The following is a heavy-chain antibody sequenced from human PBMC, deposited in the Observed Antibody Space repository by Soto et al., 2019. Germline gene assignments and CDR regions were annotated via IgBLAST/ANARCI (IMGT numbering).Heavy chain of an antibody. Sequence: EVQLLESGGGLVQPGGSLRLSCTASGFGFSDYAVTWVRQAPGKGLEWVAGISGSGGVTKYADSVKGRFTISRDNFRTTLYLQMNSLRAGDTAVYYCAKDPNGDYLGAFDSWGQGTMVTVSS. CDR2: ISGSGGVT. D-gene: IGHD4-17*01. J-gene: IGHJ3*02. CDR3: AKDPNGDYLGAFDS. CDR1: GFGFSDYA. V-gene: IGHV3-23*01.